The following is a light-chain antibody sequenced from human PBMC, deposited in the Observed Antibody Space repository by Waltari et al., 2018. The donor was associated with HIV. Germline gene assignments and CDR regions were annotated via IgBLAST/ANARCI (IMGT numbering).Light chain of an antibody. CDR1: QSVLYSSNNKNY. J-gene: IGKJ1*01. Sequence: IVMTQSPDSLAVSLGERATINCKSSQSVLYSSNNKNYLAWYQQKPGQPPKLLIYWASTRESGVPDRFGGSGSGTDFTLTISSLQAEDVALYYCQQYYSTPRTFGQGTKVEVK. V-gene: IGKV4-1*01. CDR2: WAS. CDR3: QQYYSTPRT.